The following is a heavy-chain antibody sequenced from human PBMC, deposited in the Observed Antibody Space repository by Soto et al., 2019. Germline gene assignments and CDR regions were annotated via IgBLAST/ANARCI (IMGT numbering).Heavy chain of an antibody. D-gene: IGHD3-10*01. CDR2: IDPSDSYT. J-gene: IGHJ4*02. Sequence: GESLKISCKGSGYSFTSYWISWVRQMPGKGLEWMGRIDPSDSYTNYSPSFQGHVTISADKSISTAYLQWSSLKASDTAMYYCARHAQPDMPSGELLGYWGQGTLVTVSS. CDR1: GYSFTSYW. V-gene: IGHV5-10-1*01. CDR3: ARHAQPDMPSGELLGY.